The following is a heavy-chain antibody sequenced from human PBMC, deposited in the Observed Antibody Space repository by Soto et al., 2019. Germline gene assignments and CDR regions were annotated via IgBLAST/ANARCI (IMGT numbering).Heavy chain of an antibody. CDR1: RFTLSIYA. CDR3: AKDNRAYGSGWSAGMDV. CDR2: ISGRDDRT. Sequence: PGGSLRLSCVVSRFTLSIYAMNLVRLGPGKGLEWVSIISGRDDRTHDADSVKGRFTISNDNSKNTLYLQMNSVRAEDTALYYCAKDNRAYGSGWSAGMDVWGQGT. J-gene: IGHJ6*02. V-gene: IGHV3-23*01. D-gene: IGHD6-19*01.